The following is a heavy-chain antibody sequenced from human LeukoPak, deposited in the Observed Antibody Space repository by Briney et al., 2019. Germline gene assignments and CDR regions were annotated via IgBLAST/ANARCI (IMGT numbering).Heavy chain of an antibody. CDR3: ARDNMGNSIDY. D-gene: IGHD4-23*01. J-gene: IGHJ4*02. Sequence: SETLSLTCTVSGGSISSYYWSWIRQPPGEGLEWIGYIYYSGSTNYSPSLKSRVTISVDTSKNQFSLKLSSVTAADTAVYYCARDNMGNSIDYWGQGTLVTVSS. CDR1: GGSISSYY. CDR2: IYYSGST. V-gene: IGHV4-59*01.